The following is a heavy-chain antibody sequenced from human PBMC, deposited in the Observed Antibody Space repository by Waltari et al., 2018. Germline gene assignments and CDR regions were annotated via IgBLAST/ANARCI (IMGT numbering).Heavy chain of an antibody. CDR2: IYQSGST. CDR1: GYSISSGYY. Sequence: QVQLQESGPGLVKPSETLSLTCTVSGYSISSGYYWGWIRQPPGKWLEWIGGIYQSGSTYYNPSLRSRVTISVDTSKNQFSLKLSSVTAADTAVYYCARGTSLDYWGQGTLVTVSS. V-gene: IGHV4-38-2*02. CDR3: ARGTSLDY. J-gene: IGHJ4*02. D-gene: IGHD1-1*01.